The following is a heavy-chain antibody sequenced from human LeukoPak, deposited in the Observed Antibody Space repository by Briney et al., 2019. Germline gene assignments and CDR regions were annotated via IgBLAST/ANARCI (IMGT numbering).Heavy chain of an antibody. CDR1: GFPFSNAW. CDR3: TTVLTVTIA. J-gene: IGHJ5*02. V-gene: IGHV3-15*01. Sequence: GGSLRLFCAGSGFPFSNAWMNWVRQAPGKGLEWVGRIKSRSDGGTIHYAAPVTDRFIISRDDSKNTLYLQMNSLKTEDTAVYYCTTVLTVTIAWGQGTLVIVSS. CDR2: IKSRSDGGTI. D-gene: IGHD4-17*01.